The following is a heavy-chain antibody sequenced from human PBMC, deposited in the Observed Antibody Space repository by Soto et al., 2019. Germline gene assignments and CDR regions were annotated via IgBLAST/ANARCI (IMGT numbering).Heavy chain of an antibody. CDR1: GGTFITYT. D-gene: IGHD3-10*01. Sequence: QVQLVQSGAEVKRPGSSVKVSCKASGGTFITYTLSWVRQAPGQGLEWMGKIIPALDRVDYALKFQGRAAISADKTTSTTYMELSSLTSEDTAVYYCVRELYRSGSYPDYWGQGTLITVSS. CDR2: IIPALDRV. CDR3: VRELYRSGSYPDY. J-gene: IGHJ4*02. V-gene: IGHV1-69*04.